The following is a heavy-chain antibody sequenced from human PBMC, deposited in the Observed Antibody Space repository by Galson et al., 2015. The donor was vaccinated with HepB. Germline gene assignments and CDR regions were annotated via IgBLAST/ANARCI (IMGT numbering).Heavy chain of an antibody. J-gene: IGHJ5*02. CDR1: GYSFTSYW. CDR3: ASTYYYDSSGYYAQLEFDP. V-gene: IGHV5-10-1*01. D-gene: IGHD3-22*01. Sequence: QSGAEVKKPGESLRISCKGSGYSFTSYWISWVRQMPGKGLEWMGRIDPSDSYTNYSPSFQGHVTISADKSISTAYLQWSSLKASDTAMYYCASTYYYDSSGYYAQLEFDPWGQGTLVTVSS. CDR2: IDPSDSYT.